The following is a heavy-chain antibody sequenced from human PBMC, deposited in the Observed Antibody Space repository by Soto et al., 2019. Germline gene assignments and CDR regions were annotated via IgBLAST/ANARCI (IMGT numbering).Heavy chain of an antibody. J-gene: IGHJ6*02. CDR3: ARGGYYDSSGSRNYHYYGMDA. CDR1: GYTFTSYG. Sequence: QVQLVQSGTEVKKPGASAKVSCKASGYTFTSYGISWVRQAPGQGLEWMGWISPYDDNTNYAQNLQGRVTMTTDTSTRTAYMELRSLRSDDTAVYYCARGGYYDSSGSRNYHYYGMDAWGQGTTVTVS. V-gene: IGHV1-18*01. D-gene: IGHD3-22*01. CDR2: ISPYDDNT.